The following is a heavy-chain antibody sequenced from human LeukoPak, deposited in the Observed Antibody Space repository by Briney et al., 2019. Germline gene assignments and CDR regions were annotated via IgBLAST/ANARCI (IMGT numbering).Heavy chain of an antibody. CDR2: IIPILNVA. CDR3: TREGVYSPDGSGYHRDAFDI. Sequence: GASVKVSCKASGGSFNSYVITWVRQAPGQGLEWMGRIIPILNVANFAHKFQGRVTITADKSTNTAHMELSSLRSEDTAVYYCTREGVYSPDGSGYHRDAFDIWGQGTVVTVSS. J-gene: IGHJ3*02. CDR1: GGSFNSYV. V-gene: IGHV1-69*04. D-gene: IGHD3-22*01.